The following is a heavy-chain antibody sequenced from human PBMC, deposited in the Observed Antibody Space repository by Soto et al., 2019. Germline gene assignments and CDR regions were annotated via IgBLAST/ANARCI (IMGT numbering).Heavy chain of an antibody. CDR2: IYYSGST. D-gene: IGHD6-19*01. Sequence: QVQLQESGPGLVKPSETLSLTCTVSGGSISSYYWSWIRQPPGKGLEWIGYIYYSGSTNYNPSLKSRVTISVDTSKNQFSLKLSSVTAADTAVYYCARTASSGWLFDYWGQGTLVTVSS. V-gene: IGHV4-59*01. CDR3: ARTASSGWLFDY. J-gene: IGHJ4*02. CDR1: GGSISSYY.